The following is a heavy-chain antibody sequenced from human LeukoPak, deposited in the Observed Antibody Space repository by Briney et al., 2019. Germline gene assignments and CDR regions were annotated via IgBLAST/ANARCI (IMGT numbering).Heavy chain of an antibody. V-gene: IGHV4-39*01. CDR1: GGSISSSSYY. D-gene: IGHD5-24*01. Sequence: SETLSLTCTVSGGSISSSSYYWGWIRQPPGKRLEWVGSIYYSGSTYYNPSLKSRVTISVDASKNQFSLKLSSVTAADTAVYYCARKRDGYTSRGVVDYWGQGTLVTVSS. J-gene: IGHJ4*02. CDR3: ARKRDGYTSRGVVDY. CDR2: IYYSGST.